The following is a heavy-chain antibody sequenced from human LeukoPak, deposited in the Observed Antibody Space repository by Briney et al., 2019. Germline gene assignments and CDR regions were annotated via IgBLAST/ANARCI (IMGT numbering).Heavy chain of an antibody. Sequence: QPGGSLRLSCAASGFTFSSYSMNWVRQAPGKGLEWVSYISSSSSTIYYADSVKGRFTISRDNSKNTLYLQVNSLRAEDTAVYYCAKGGKWDVTPFDYWGQGTLVTVSS. CDR3: AKGGKWDVTPFDY. CDR2: ISSSSSTI. CDR1: GFTFSSYS. V-gene: IGHV3-48*01. D-gene: IGHD1-26*01. J-gene: IGHJ4*02.